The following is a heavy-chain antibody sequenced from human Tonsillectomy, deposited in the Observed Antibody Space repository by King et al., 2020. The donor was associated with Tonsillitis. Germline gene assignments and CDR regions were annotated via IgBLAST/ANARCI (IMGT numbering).Heavy chain of an antibody. V-gene: IGHV3-74*01. Sequence: VQLVESGGGLVQPGGSLRLSCAVSGFTFSSYWMHWVRQAPGKGLVWVSRINSDGSSTSYADSVKGRFTISRDNAKNTLYLQMNSLGAEDTAVYYCASGGTLVGATTGPFDCWGERTLVTVSS. D-gene: IGHD1-26*01. CDR2: INSDGSST. CDR3: ASGGTLVGATTGPFDC. J-gene: IGHJ4*02. CDR1: GFTFSSYW.